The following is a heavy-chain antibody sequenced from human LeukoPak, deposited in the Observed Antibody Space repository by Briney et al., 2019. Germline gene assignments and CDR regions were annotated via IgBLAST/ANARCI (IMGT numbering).Heavy chain of an antibody. D-gene: IGHD2-21*01. CDR1: GFSFGSNW. J-gene: IGHJ4*02. Sequence: GGSLRLSCVASGFSFGSNWMSWVRQAPGKGLEWVANIKQDGSEKNYVDSVKGRFTISRDNAKNSLYLQMNSLRAEDTAVYYCARLRYSDYRGQGTLVTVSS. CDR3: ARLRYSDY. V-gene: IGHV3-7*03. CDR2: IKQDGSEK.